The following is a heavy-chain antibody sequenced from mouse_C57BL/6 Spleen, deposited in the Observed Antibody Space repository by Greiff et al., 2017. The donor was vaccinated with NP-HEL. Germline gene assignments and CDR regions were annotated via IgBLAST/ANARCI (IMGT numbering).Heavy chain of an antibody. V-gene: IGHV5-4*03. CDR3: ARGRGITTVAPFAY. CDR2: ISDGGSYT. Sequence: EVKLMESGGGLVKPGGSLKLSCAASGFTFSSYAMSWVRQTPEKRLEWVATISDGGSYTYYPDNVKGRFTISRDNAKNNLYLQMSHLTSEDTAMYYCARGRGITTVAPFAYWGQGTLVTVSA. J-gene: IGHJ3*01. D-gene: IGHD1-1*01. CDR1: GFTFSSYA.